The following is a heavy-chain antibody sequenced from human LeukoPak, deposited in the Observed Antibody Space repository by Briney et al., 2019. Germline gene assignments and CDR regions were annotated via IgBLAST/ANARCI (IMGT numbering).Heavy chain of an antibody. CDR2: ISSSGSTI. J-gene: IGHJ4*02. Sequence: PGGSLRLSCAASGFTFSDYYMSWIRQAPGKGLEWVSYISSSGSTIYYADSVKGRFTISRDNAKNSLYLQMNSLRAEDTAVYYCARDRIYSSSKGFVDYWGQGTLVTVSS. CDR1: GFTFSDYY. CDR3: ARDRIYSSSKGFVDY. V-gene: IGHV3-11*04. D-gene: IGHD6-6*01.